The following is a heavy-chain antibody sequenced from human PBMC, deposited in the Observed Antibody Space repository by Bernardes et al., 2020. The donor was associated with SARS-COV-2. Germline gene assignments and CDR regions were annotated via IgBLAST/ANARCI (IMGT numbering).Heavy chain of an antibody. Sequence: SETLSRTCTVSGGSISSFYWSWIRQPPGKGLECIGYIYYSGITNYNPSLKSRVTITVDTSKNQFSLKLSSVTDADTAVYHCARQRADYDFWSGYYRRGNWFDPWGQGTLVTVSS. J-gene: IGHJ5*02. CDR2: IYYSGIT. D-gene: IGHD3-3*01. CDR1: GGSISSFY. CDR3: ARQRADYDFWSGYYRRGNWFDP. V-gene: IGHV4-59*08.